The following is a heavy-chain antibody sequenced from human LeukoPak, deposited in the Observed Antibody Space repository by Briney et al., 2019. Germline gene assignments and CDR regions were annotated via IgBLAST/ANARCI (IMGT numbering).Heavy chain of an antibody. D-gene: IGHD2-2*01. Sequence: SETLSLTCNVSGYSISGGYYWGRIRQPPGKGLEWIGIIYHSGSTYYNPSLKSRITILVDTSKNQFSLKLSSVTAADTAVYYCARDWSTTSHYYMDVWGKGTTVTVSS. CDR2: IYHSGST. CDR3: ARDWSTTSHYYMDV. CDR1: GYSISGGYY. J-gene: IGHJ6*03. V-gene: IGHV4-38-2*02.